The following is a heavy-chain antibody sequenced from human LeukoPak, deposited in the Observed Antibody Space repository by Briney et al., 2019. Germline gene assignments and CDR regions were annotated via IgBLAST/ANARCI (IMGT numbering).Heavy chain of an antibody. J-gene: IGHJ5*02. V-gene: IGHV3-23*01. Sequence: GGSLRLSCAASGFTFSSYAMSWVRQAPGKGLEWVSPISGSGGTTYYADSAKGRFTISRDNSRNTLCLQMNSLRAEDTAVYYCAKEVVRGVRSNWFDPWGQGTLVTVSS. D-gene: IGHD3-10*01. CDR3: AKEVVRGVRSNWFDP. CDR2: ISGSGGTT. CDR1: GFTFSSYA.